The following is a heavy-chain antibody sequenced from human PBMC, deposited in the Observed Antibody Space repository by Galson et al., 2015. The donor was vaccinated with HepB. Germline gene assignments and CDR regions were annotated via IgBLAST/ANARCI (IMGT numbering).Heavy chain of an antibody. CDR2: ISYDGSNK. CDR3: ARDHGVLRYFDWSDYGMDV. J-gene: IGHJ6*02. D-gene: IGHD3-9*01. CDR1: GFTFSSYA. Sequence: SLRLSCAASGFTFSSYAMHWVRQAPGKGLEWVAVISYDGSNKYYADSVKGRFTISRDNSKNTPYLQMNSLRAEDTAVYYCARDHGVLRYFDWSDYGMDVWGQGTTVTVSS. V-gene: IGHV3-30*04.